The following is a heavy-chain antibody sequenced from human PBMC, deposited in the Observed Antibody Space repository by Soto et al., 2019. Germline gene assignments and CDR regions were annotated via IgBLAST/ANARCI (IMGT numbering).Heavy chain of an antibody. J-gene: IGHJ4*02. CDR1: GYTFTSYG. V-gene: IGHV1-18*01. CDR2: ISAYNGNT. D-gene: IGHD2-8*01. CDR3: ARDSMRYCTNGVCTKFDY. Sequence: ASVKVSCKASGYTFTSYGISWVRQAPGQGLEWMGWISAYNGNTNYAQKLQGRVTMTTDTSTSTAYMELRSLRSDDTAVYYCARDSMRYCTNGVCTKFDYWGQGTLVTSPQ.